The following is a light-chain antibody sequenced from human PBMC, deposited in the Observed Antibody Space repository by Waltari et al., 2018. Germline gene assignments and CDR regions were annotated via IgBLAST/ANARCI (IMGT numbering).Light chain of an antibody. CDR1: ASHAGPYKL. Sequence: QSALTQHASVSGSPGQSITFSCTATASHAGPYKLVSWYQHHPGTAPKLIIYDGDKRPSGVSSRFSASKSGDTASLTISGLQSEDEADYYCCSYVGGAKVTFGGGTKVTVL. J-gene: IGLJ2*01. V-gene: IGLV2-23*01. CDR2: DGD. CDR3: CSYVGGAKVT.